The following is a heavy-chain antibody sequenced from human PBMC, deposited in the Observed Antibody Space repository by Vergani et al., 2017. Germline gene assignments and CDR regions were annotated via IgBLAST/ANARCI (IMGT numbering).Heavy chain of an antibody. J-gene: IGHJ6*03. CDR2: IIPICGTA. CDR1: GGTFSSYA. CDR3: ARARQNDIVLMVYATSPPYYMDV. V-gene: IGHV1-69*01. D-gene: IGHD2-8*01. Sequence: QVQLVQSGAEVKKPGSSVKVSCKASGGTFSSYAISWVRQAPGQGLEWMGGIIPICGTANYAQKFQGRVTITADESTSTAYMELSSLRSEDTAVYYCARARQNDIVLMVYATSPPYYMDVWGKGTTVTVSS.